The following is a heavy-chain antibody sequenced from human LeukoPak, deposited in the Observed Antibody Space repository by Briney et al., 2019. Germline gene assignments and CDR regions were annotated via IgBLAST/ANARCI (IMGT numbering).Heavy chain of an antibody. D-gene: IGHD3-10*01. CDR2: FDPEHGEA. CDR3: AAEGQRLLGY. V-gene: IGHV1-24*01. Sequence: ASVTVSCKVCGDTLTELSTHWVRQAPGKGLEGMGGFDPEHGEAIYAQTFQGRITMTEDTSTDTAYMELSSLTSDDTAVYYGAAEGQRLLGYWGQGTLVTVSS. CDR1: GDTLTELS. J-gene: IGHJ4*02.